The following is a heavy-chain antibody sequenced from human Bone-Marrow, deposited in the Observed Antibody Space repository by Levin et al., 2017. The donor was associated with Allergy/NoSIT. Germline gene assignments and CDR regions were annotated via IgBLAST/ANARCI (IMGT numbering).Heavy chain of an antibody. CDR2: IFITNSII. D-gene: IGHD4-23*01. V-gene: IGHV3-48*02. J-gene: IGHJ4*02. CDR1: GFTFKNYA. Sequence: PSETLSLTCAASGFTFKNYAFNWVRQTPGKGLEWISYIFITNSIIYYADSVKGRFTISRDNAKNSLYLQLNSLRDEDTAVYYCARDPYDYGANSGRAYYFDYWGQGTLVTVSS. CDR3: ARDPYDYGANSGRAYYFDY.